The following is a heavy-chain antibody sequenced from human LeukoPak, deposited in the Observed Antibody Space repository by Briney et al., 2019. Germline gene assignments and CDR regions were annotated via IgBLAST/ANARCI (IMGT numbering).Heavy chain of an antibody. Sequence: GGSLRLSCAASGFTFSSYWMSWVRQAPGKGLEWVANIKQDGSEKYYVDSVKGRFTISRDNAKNSLYLQMNSLRAEDTAVYYCARARDYASGPRRAFDIWGQGTMVTVSS. CDR1: GFTFSSYW. V-gene: IGHV3-7*01. CDR3: ARARDYASGPRRAFDI. CDR2: IKQDGSEK. J-gene: IGHJ3*02. D-gene: IGHD3-10*01.